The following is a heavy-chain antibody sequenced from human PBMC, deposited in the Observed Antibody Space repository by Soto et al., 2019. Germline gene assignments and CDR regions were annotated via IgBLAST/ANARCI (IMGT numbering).Heavy chain of an antibody. Sequence: PGGSLRLSCAASGFSFSRSVVHWLRQAPGKGLEWVAVISYDGSNKYYADSVKGRFTISRDNSKNTLYLQMNSLRAEDTAVYYCAKELQVPAANYYYYGMDVWGQGTTVTVSS. CDR3: AKELQVPAANYYYYGMDV. CDR2: ISYDGSNK. V-gene: IGHV3-30*18. D-gene: IGHD2-2*01. CDR1: GFSFSRSV. J-gene: IGHJ6*02.